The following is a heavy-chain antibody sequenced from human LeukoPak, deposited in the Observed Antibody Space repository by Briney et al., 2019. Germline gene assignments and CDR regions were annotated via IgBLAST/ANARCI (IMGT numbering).Heavy chain of an antibody. CDR3: ARDPSGGSRKYYFDY. CDR2: IWYDGSNK. V-gene: IGHV3-33*01. Sequence: GGSLRLSCAASGFTFSSYGMHWVRQAPGKGLEWVAVIWYDGSNKYYADSVKCRFTISRDNSKSTLYLQMNSLRAEDTAVYYCARDPSGGSRKYYFDYWGQGTLVTVSS. CDR1: GFTFSSYG. J-gene: IGHJ4*02. D-gene: IGHD2-15*01.